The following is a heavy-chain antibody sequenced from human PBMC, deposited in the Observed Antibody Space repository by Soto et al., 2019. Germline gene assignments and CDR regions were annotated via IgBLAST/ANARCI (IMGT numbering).Heavy chain of an antibody. J-gene: IGHJ4*02. D-gene: IGHD6-19*01. CDR3: ARASGYVSGWYHDY. V-gene: IGHV1-69*01. Sequence: QVQLVQSGAEVRKPGSSVKVSCKASGGTFSSDAVSWVRQAPGQGLEWMGGLIPILGTTHYAQKFQGRVTITADESTNTAYMELSSLGSDDTAVYYCARASGYVSGWYHDYWGQGTRVTVSS. CDR2: LIPILGTT. CDR1: GGTFSSDA.